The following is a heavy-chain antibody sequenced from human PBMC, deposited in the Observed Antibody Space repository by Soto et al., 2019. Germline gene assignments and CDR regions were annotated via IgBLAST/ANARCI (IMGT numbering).Heavy chain of an antibody. CDR1: GFTFSNYD. J-gene: IGHJ4*02. D-gene: IGHD4-4*01. CDR3: AAGGVTTVAQFDY. CDR2: IGAAGDT. Sequence: EVQLVESGGGLVQPGGSLRLSCAASGFTFSNYDMHWVRQPTGKGLEWVSGIGAAGDTYYPGSVEGRFTISRENAKNSLYLQMNSLRAGDTAVYYCAAGGVTTVAQFDYWGQGTLVTVSS. V-gene: IGHV3-13*01.